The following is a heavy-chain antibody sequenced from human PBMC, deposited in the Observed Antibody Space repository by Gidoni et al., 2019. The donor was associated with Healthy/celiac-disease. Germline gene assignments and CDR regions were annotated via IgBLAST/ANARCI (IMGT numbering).Heavy chain of an antibody. CDR3: ARGLEYSSSSYNREYWYFDL. CDR1: GGSISSYY. V-gene: IGHV4-59*01. J-gene: IGHJ2*01. Sequence: QVQLQESGPGLVKPSETLSLTCPVSGGSISSYYWSWIRQPPGKGLEWIGYIYYSGSTNYNPSLKSRVTISVDTSKNQFSLKLSSVTAADTAVYYCARGLEYSSSSYNREYWYFDLWGRGTLVTVSS. D-gene: IGHD6-6*01. CDR2: IYYSGST.